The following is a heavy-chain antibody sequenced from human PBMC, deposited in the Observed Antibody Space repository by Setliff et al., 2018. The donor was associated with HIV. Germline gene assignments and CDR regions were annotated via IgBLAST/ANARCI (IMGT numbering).Heavy chain of an antibody. Sequence: GGSLRLSCVASGFTFSNAWMSWVRQAPGKGLDWVGRIKAKTDGGAAEYAAPVKGRFTISRDDSKNTLYLQMDSLRTEDTAIYYCTTDLPYYYDSSGHRFDAFDIWGRGTMDTVSS. J-gene: IGHJ3*02. CDR3: TTDLPYYYDSSGHRFDAFDI. CDR1: GFTFSNAW. V-gene: IGHV3-15*01. D-gene: IGHD3-22*01. CDR2: IKAKTDGGAA.